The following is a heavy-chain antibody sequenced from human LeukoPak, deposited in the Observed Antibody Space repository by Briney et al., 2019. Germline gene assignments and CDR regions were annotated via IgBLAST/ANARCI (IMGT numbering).Heavy chain of an antibody. CDR3: ARDPDVGIAAALNSP. Sequence: GGSLRLSCAASGFTFDDYAMHWVRQAPGKGLEWVSSISSSSSYIYYADSVKGRFTISRDNAKNSLYLQMNSLRAEDTAVYYCARDPDVGIAAALNSPWGQGTLVTVSS. V-gene: IGHV3-21*01. CDR2: ISSSSSYI. J-gene: IGHJ5*02. CDR1: GFTFDDYA. D-gene: IGHD6-13*01.